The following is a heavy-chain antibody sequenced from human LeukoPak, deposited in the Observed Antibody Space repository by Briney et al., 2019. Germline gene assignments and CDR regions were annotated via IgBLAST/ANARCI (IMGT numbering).Heavy chain of an antibody. CDR2: ISGSGGST. CDR1: GFTFSSYA. CDR3: AINNPYSNYVDY. V-gene: IGHV3-23*01. Sequence: PGGSLRLSCAASGFTFSSYAMSWVRQAPGKGQEWVSAISGSGGSTYYADSVKGRFTISRDNSKNTLYLQMNSLRAEDTAVYYCAINNPYSNYVDYWGQGTLVTVSS. J-gene: IGHJ4*02. D-gene: IGHD4-11*01.